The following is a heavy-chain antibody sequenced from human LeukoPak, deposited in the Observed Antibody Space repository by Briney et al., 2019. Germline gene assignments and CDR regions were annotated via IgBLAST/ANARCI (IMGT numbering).Heavy chain of an antibody. D-gene: IGHD6-13*01. V-gene: IGHV3-48*01. CDR3: VKESRTAGPGYFDF. CDR2: ISTGSSTT. J-gene: IGHJ4*02. Sequence: GGSLIPSCAASEFAFSTHNMNWVRQAPGKGLEWVSYISTGSSTTYYADSVKGRFVISRDNSKNTLYLQMNSLRVEDSAVYYCVKESRTAGPGYFDFWGQGTLVTVSS. CDR1: EFAFSTHN.